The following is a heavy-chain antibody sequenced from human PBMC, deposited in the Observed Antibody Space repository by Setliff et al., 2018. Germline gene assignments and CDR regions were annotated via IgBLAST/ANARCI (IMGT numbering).Heavy chain of an antibody. CDR2: IYYRGDT. CDR3: ARTGTYRYFDY. Sequence: PSETLSLTCTVSGGSVNSHYWSWIRQPPGKGLEWIGRIYYRGDTYYNASLKGRLTISVDTAQNQFSLRLTSVTAADTAVYYCARTGTYRYFDYWGQGALVTVS. CDR1: GGSVNSHY. V-gene: IGHV4-59*04. J-gene: IGHJ4*02. D-gene: IGHD1-1*01.